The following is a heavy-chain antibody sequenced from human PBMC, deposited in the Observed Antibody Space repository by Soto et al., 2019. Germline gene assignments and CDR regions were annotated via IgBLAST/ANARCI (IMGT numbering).Heavy chain of an antibody. J-gene: IGHJ3*02. CDR3: ARDRSSRVVIIQGAFDI. V-gene: IGHV1-69*04. D-gene: IGHD3-3*01. CDR1: GGTFSSYT. Sequence: ASVKVSCKASGGTFSSYTISWVRQAPGQGLEWMGRIIPILGIANYAQKFQGRVTITADKSTSTAYMELSSLRSEDTAVYYCARDRSSRVVIIQGAFDIWGQGTMVTVSS. CDR2: IIPILGIA.